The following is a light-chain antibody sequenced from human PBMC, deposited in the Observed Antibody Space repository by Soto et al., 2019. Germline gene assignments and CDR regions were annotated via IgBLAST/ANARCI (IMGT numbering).Light chain of an antibody. J-gene: IGKJ5*01. CDR1: QSVRSNY. Sequence: EIVLTQSPGTLSLSPGERVTLFCRASQSVRSNYLAWYQQTPGQAPRLLIYGASSRATGIPDRFSGSGSGTDFTLTISRLDPEDVAVYYCQQYGSSLSSTFGQGTLLE. CDR3: QQYGSSLSST. V-gene: IGKV3-20*01. CDR2: GAS.